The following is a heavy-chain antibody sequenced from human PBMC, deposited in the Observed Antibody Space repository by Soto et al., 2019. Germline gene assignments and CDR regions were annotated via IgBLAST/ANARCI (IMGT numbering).Heavy chain of an antibody. CDR3: ARVAQGMYHFDY. D-gene: IGHD2-2*01. CDR1: GFTISTYW. Sequence: EVQMVESAGGLLQPGGSLRLSCAASGFTISTYWMHWVRQAPGKGLVWVSRINTDGSITSYADSVKGRFTISRDNAKNTLYLRMNSLRAEDTAVDYCARVAQGMYHFDYWGQGTLVTVSS. CDR2: INTDGSIT. V-gene: IGHV3-74*01. J-gene: IGHJ4*02.